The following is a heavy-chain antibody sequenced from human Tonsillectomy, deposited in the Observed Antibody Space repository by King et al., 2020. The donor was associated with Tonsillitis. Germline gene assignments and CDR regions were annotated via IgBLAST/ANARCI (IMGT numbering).Heavy chain of an antibody. J-gene: IGHJ3*02. V-gene: IGHV3-23*03. CDR3: AKDMYLDILTAYSAFDI. CDR1: GFTFNSYA. D-gene: IGHD3-9*01. CDR2: ISSGGSGT. Sequence: VQLVESGGGLVQPGGSLRLSCAASGFTFNSYAMSWVRQAPGKGLEWVSVISSGGSGTYYADYVKGRFTISRDNSENTLYLQMNSLRAADTALYYCAKDMYLDILTAYSAFDIWGQGTMVTVSS.